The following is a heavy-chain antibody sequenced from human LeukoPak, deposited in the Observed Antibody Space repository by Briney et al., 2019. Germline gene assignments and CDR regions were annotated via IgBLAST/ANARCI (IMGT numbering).Heavy chain of an antibody. CDR1: GYTFTSYD. J-gene: IGHJ3*02. CDR3: ARDSAPFSSGGTHAFDI. V-gene: IGHV1-8*01. Sequence: ASVKVSCKASGYTFTSYDINWVRQATGQGLEWMGWMNPNSGNTGYAQKFQGRVTMTRNTSISTAYMELRSLRSDDTAVYYCARDSAPFSSGGTHAFDICGQGTMVTVSS. D-gene: IGHD2-15*01. CDR2: MNPNSGNT.